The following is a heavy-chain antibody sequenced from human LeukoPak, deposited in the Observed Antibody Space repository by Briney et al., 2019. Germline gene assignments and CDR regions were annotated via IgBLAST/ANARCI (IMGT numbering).Heavy chain of an antibody. CDR3: ARDMGSRQFDY. J-gene: IGHJ4*02. Sequence: GGSLRLSCGASGFTFSSYGMHWVRQAPGKGLEWVSAISGSGGSTYYADSVKGRFTIPRDNSKNTLYLQMNSLRAEDTAVYYCARDMGSRQFDYWGQGTLVTVSS. CDR2: ISGSGGST. D-gene: IGHD3-10*01. CDR1: GFTFSSYG. V-gene: IGHV3-23*01.